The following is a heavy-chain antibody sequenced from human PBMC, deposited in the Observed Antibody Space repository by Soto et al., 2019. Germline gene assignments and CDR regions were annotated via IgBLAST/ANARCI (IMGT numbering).Heavy chain of an antibody. CDR3: AKSYSGYGVNFFDY. J-gene: IGHJ4*02. CDR1: GFHFSRYA. Sequence: GGSLRLSCAASGFHFSRYAMSWVRQAPGKGLEWVSAISGSGGSTYYADSVKGRFTISRDNSKNTLYLQMNSLRAEDTAVYYCAKSYSGYGVNFFDYWGQGTLVTVSS. V-gene: IGHV3-23*01. D-gene: IGHD5-12*01. CDR2: ISGSGGST.